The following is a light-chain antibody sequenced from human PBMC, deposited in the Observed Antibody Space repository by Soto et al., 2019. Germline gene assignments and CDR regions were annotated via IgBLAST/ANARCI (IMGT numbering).Light chain of an antibody. J-gene: IGKJ5*01. CDR1: QSVSSN. CDR2: GAS. V-gene: IGKV3D-15*01. Sequence: SPATLSVSPGERATLSCRASQSVSSNLAWYQQKPGQAPRLLIYGASTRATGIPARFSGSGSATEFTLTISSLQSEDFAVYYCQQYKNWPAITFGQGTRLEIK. CDR3: QQYKNWPAIT.